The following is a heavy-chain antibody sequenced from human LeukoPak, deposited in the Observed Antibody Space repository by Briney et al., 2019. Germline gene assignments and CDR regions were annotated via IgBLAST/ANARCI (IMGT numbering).Heavy chain of an antibody. V-gene: IGHV4-31*03. D-gene: IGHD6-19*01. Sequence: SETLSLTCTVSGGSISSGGYYWSWIRQHPGKGLEWIGYIYYSGSTYYNPSLKSRVTISVDTSKNQFSLKLSSVTAADTAVYYCARDKGQWLVHVSPPYAFDIWGQGTMVTVSS. CDR3: ARDKGQWLVHVSPPYAFDI. J-gene: IGHJ3*02. CDR2: IYYSGST. CDR1: GGSISSGGYY.